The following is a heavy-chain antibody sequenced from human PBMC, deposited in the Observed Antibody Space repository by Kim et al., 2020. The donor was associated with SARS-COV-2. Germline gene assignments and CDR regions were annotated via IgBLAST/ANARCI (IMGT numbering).Heavy chain of an antibody. CDR3: ARDIPFIAVAGTGDDAYDI. D-gene: IGHD6-19*01. Sequence: GGSLRLSCAASGFTFSSYGMHWVRQAPGNGLEWVAVIWYDGSNKYYADSVKGRFTISRDNSKNTLYLQMNSLRAEDTAVYYCARDIPFIAVAGTGDDAYDIWGQGTMVTVSS. CDR1: GFTFSSYG. J-gene: IGHJ3*02. V-gene: IGHV3-33*08. CDR2: IWYDGSNK.